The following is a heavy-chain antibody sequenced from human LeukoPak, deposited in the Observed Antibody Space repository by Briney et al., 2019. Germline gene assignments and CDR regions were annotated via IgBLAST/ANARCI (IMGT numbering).Heavy chain of an antibody. Sequence: GESLKISCKGSGYSFTSYWSGWVRQMPGKGLEWMGIIYPGDSDTRYSPSFQGQVTISADKSISTAYLQWSSLKASDTAMYYCARQVRTGYDILTGRGYYYTDVWGKGTTVTVSS. V-gene: IGHV5-51*01. J-gene: IGHJ6*03. CDR1: GYSFTSYW. CDR2: IYPGDSDT. D-gene: IGHD3-9*01. CDR3: ARQVRTGYDILTGRGYYYTDV.